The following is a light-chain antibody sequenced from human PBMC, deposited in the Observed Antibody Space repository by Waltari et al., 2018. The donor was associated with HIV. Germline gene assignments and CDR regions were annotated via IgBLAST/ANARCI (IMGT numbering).Light chain of an antibody. V-gene: IGLV1-44*01. CDR3: AAWDDSLNGLWV. CDR1: SSNIGSNT. CDR2: SNN. J-gene: IGLJ3*02. Sequence: QSVLTQPPSASGTPGQRVTISCSGSSSNIGSNTVKWYQQLPGTAPKLLIYSNNQRPSGVPDRFSGSKSGTSASLAISGLQSEDEADYYCAAWDDSLNGLWVFGGGTKLTVL.